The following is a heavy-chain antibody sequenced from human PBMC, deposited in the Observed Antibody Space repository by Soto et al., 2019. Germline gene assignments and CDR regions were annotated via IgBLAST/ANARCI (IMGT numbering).Heavy chain of an antibody. CDR1: GGSISSYY. Sequence: PSETLSLTCTVSGGSISSYYWSWIRQPPGKGLEWIGYIYYSGSINYNPSLKSRVTISVDTSKNQFSLKLSSVTAADTAVYYCAGIWDLGYCSGGSCYSNYYYGMDVWGQGTTVTVSS. D-gene: IGHD2-15*01. CDR2: IYYSGSI. V-gene: IGHV4-59*01. J-gene: IGHJ6*02. CDR3: AGIWDLGYCSGGSCYSNYYYGMDV.